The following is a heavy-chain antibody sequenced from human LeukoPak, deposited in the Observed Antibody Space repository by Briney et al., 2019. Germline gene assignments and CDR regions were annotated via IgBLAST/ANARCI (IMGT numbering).Heavy chain of an antibody. D-gene: IGHD1-26*01. V-gene: IGHV4-34*01. CDR3: AREGGGGSYFYFDY. J-gene: IGHJ4*02. Sequence: PSETLSLTCAAYGGSFSGYYWSWIRQPPGKGLEWIGEINHSGSTNYNPSLKSRVTISVDTSKNQFSLKLSSMTAADTAVYYCAREGGGGSYFYFDYWGQGTLVTVSS. CDR1: GGSFSGYY. CDR2: INHSGST.